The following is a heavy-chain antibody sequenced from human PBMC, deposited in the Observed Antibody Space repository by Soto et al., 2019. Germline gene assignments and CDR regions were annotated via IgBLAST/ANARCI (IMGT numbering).Heavy chain of an antibody. CDR2: IDWDDDK. CDR1: GFSLSTSGMC. J-gene: IGHJ4*02. Sequence: SGPTLVNPTQTLTLTFTFSGFSLSTSGMCVSWIRQPPGKALEWLARIDWDDDKYYSTSLKTRLTISKDTSKNQVVLTMTNMDPVDTATYYCARILSDSSGWYYFDYWGQGTLVTVSS. D-gene: IGHD6-19*01. CDR3: ARILSDSSGWYYFDY. V-gene: IGHV2-70*11.